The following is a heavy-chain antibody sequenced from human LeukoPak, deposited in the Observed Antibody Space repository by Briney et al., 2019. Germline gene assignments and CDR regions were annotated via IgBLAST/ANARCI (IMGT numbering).Heavy chain of an antibody. CDR3: EAFYYDESGWGDASDM. J-gene: IGHJ3*02. V-gene: IGHV3-7*01. D-gene: IGHD3-16*01. Sequence: GGSLRLFCAAPGITISSYWMSWVRQAPGKGLVWVANIKEDGSEKYYVDSVKGRFTISRDNAKKSLYLQMNRLRAEDTAVYYCEAFYYDESGWGDASDMWGQGTMVTVSS. CDR1: GITISSYW. CDR2: IKEDGSEK.